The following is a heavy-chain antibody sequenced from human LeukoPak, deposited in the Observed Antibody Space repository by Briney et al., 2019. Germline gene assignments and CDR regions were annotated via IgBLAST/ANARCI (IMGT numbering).Heavy chain of an antibody. V-gene: IGHV3-21*01. CDR1: GFTFSSYS. Sequence: GGSLRLSCAASGFTFSSYSMNWVRQAPGKGLEWVSSISSSSSYIYYADSVKGRFTISRDNAKNSLYLQMNSLRAEDTAVYYCARDGSQPSYYYDSSGYQPSDAFDIWGQGTMVTVSS. CDR3: ARDGSQPSYYYDSSGYQPSDAFDI. CDR2: ISSSSSYI. J-gene: IGHJ3*02. D-gene: IGHD3-22*01.